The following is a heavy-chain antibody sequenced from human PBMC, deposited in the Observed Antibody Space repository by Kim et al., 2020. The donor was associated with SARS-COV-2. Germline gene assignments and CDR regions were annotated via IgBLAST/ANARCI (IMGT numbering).Heavy chain of an antibody. D-gene: IGHD3-22*01. CDR3: ARIPPPYYDSNGYYYYYYGMDV. CDR1: GFSLSTSGMC. V-gene: IGHV2-70*01. CDR2: IDSDDDK. J-gene: IGHJ6*02. Sequence: SGPTLVNPTQTLTLPCTFSGFSLSTSGMCVSWIRQPPGKALEWLALIDSDDDKYYSTSLKTRLTISKDTSKNQVFLTMPNMDPVDTATYYCARIPPPYYDSNGYYYYYYGMDVWGQGTTVTVSS.